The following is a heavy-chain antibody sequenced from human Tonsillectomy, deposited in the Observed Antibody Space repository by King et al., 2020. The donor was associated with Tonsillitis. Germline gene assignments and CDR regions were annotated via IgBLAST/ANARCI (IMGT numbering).Heavy chain of an antibody. J-gene: IGHJ4*02. D-gene: IGHD5-18*01. CDR1: GGSVSSGSYY. CDR3: ARDGNDLASRGYSYGRNFDY. Sequence: VQLQESGPGLVKPSETLSLTCTVSGGSVSSGSYYWSWIRQPPGKGLEWIGYIYYSGSTNYNPSLKSRVTISVDTSKNQFSLKLSSVTAADKAVYYCARDGNDLASRGYSYGRNFDYWGQGTLVTVSS. CDR2: IYYSGST. V-gene: IGHV4-61*01.